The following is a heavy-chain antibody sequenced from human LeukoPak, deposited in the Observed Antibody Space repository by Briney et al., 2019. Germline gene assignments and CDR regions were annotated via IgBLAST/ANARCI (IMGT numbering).Heavy chain of an antibody. V-gene: IGHV3-64*01. CDR1: GFTFSEYS. Sequence: PGGSLRLSCAASGFTFSEYSMHWVRQAPGKGLEYVSAISTNGGSTYYANSVKGRFTISRDDPKNTLDLQMGSLRPEDMAVYYCARGFRYYGSGIDYWAQGTLVTVSS. J-gene: IGHJ4*02. CDR2: ISTNGGST. D-gene: IGHD3-10*01. CDR3: ARGFRYYGSGIDY.